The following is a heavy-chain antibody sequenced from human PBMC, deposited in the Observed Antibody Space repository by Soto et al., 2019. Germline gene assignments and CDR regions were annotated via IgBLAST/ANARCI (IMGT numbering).Heavy chain of an antibody. CDR2: IVPMLGTP. V-gene: IGHV1-69*01. J-gene: IGHJ6*02. CDR1: GGTFDNFI. D-gene: IGHD1-26*01. CDR3: SRNGTYSSALSQYSGMDV. Sequence: QVQLVQSGAEVKEPGSSVRVSCKASGGTFDNFIMNWVRQTPGRGLEWMGGIVPMLGTPTYAEKFKGRVTMSATGSTSTMYMEVTSLRSEATAIYYCSRNGTYSSALSQYSGMDVWGQGTTVTVSS.